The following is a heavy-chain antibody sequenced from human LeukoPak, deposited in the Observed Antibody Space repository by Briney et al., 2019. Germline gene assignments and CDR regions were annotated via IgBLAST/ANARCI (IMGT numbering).Heavy chain of an antibody. D-gene: IGHD4-17*01. V-gene: IGHV3-23*01. CDR2: ISGSGGST. J-gene: IGHJ4*02. CDR1: GFTFSSYA. CDR3: AKADSGDYAFDS. Sequence: GGSLRLSCAASGFTFSSYAMSWVRQAPGKGLEWVSSISGSGGSTYYADSVKGRFTISRDSSKNTLYLQMNSLRAEDTAVYYCAKADSGDYAFDSWGQGTLVAVSS.